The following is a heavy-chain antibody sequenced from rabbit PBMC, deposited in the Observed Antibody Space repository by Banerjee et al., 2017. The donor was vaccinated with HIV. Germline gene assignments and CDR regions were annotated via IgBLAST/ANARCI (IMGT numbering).Heavy chain of an antibody. CDR3: AREGYAVYDYFL. CDR2: IYGSSGNT. D-gene: IGHD4-2*01. Sequence: QEQLEESGGDLVKPGASLTLTCTASGFSFSSGYDMCWVREAPGKGLEWIACIYGSSGNTWYASWAKGRFTITRSTSLNTVDLKMTSLTAADTATYFCAREGYAVYDYFLWGPGTLVTVS. J-gene: IGHJ4*01. CDR1: GFSFSSGYD. V-gene: IGHV1S43*01.